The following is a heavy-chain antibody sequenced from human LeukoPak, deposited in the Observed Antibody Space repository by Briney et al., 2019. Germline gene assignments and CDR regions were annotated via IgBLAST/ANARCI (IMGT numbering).Heavy chain of an antibody. CDR1: GFTFSSYA. CDR3: ARDSNTGLRELSCFDY. J-gene: IGHJ4*02. Sequence: PRGSLRLSCAASGFTFSSYAMHWVRQAPGKGLERVAVISYDGNNKYYAESVKGRFTVSRGNSKNTLFLQMNSLRTEDTAVYYSARDSNTGLRELSCFDYWGQGTLVAVSS. D-gene: IGHD3-16*02. CDR2: ISYDGNNK. V-gene: IGHV3-30*04.